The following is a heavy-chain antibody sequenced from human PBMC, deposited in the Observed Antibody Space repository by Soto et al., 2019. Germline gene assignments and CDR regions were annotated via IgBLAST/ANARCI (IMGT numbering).Heavy chain of an antibody. CDR3: TTLTSWDTLTGQGPDS. CDR1: GFTFSNAW. V-gene: IGHV3-15*02. D-gene: IGHD3-9*01. CDR2: IKSKTDGETT. Sequence: EVQLVESGGALVKPGGSLRLSCAVSGFTFSNAWMNWVRQAPGKGLEWVGRIKSKTDGETTDYGAPVKGRFVISRDDSKNTLHLQMNSLKVDDTAVYYCTTLTSWDTLTGQGPDSWGQGTLVTVSS. J-gene: IGHJ4*02.